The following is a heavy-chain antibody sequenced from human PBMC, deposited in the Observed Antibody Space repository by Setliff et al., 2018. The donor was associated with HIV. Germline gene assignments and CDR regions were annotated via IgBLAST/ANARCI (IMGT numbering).Heavy chain of an antibody. J-gene: IGHJ3*02. V-gene: IGHV1-2*02. CDR3: ARETAIVVVGSDAFDI. D-gene: IGHD3-22*01. CDR1: GYTFIDYF. Sequence: ASVKVSCKASGYTFIDYFIHWVRQAPGQGPEWMGWISPYDLSERTSQRFRGRVTMTRDTSINTAYMELSSLRSEDTAVYYCARETAIVVVGSDAFDIWGQGTMVTVSS. CDR2: ISPYDLSE.